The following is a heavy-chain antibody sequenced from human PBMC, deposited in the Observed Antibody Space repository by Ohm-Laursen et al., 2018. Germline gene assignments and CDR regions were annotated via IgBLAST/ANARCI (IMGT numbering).Heavy chain of an antibody. D-gene: IGHD2-8*01. CDR3: TRAPLYSSAYYFDY. Sequence: SLRLSCAASGFTVSSNYMSWVRQAPGKGLEWVSVIYSGGSTYYADSVKGRFTISRDNSKNTLYLQMNSLRAEDTAVYYCTRAPLYSSAYYFDYWGRGTLVTVSP. V-gene: IGHV3-66*01. J-gene: IGHJ4*02. CDR2: IYSGGST. CDR1: GFTVSSNY.